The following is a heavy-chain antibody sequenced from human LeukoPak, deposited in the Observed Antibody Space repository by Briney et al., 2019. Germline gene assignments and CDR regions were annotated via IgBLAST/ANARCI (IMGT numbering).Heavy chain of an antibody. CDR1: GFTFSSYA. D-gene: IGHD6-13*01. J-gene: IGHJ5*02. CDR3: AREIDSSSWYRFDWFDP. CDR2: ISYDGSNK. Sequence: PGGSLRLSCAASGFTFSSYAMHWVRQAPGKGLEWVAVISYDGSNKYYADSVKGRFTISRDNSKNTLYLQMNSLRAEDTAVYYFAREIDSSSWYRFDWFDPWGQGTLVTVSS. V-gene: IGHV3-30-3*01.